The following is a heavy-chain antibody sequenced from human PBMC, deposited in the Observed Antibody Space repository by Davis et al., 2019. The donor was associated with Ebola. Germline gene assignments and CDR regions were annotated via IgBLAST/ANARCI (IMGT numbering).Heavy chain of an antibody. CDR2: ISSSSSYI. Sequence: PGGSLRLSCAASGLTFSSYSMNWVRQAPGKGLEWVSSISSSSSYIYYADSVKGRFTISRDNSKNTLYLQMNSLRAEDTAVYYCARDLMGRYGYYYYYYTMDVWGQGTTVTVSS. D-gene: IGHD3-10*01. J-gene: IGHJ6*02. V-gene: IGHV3-21*04. CDR3: ARDLMGRYGYYYYYYTMDV. CDR1: GLTFSSYS.